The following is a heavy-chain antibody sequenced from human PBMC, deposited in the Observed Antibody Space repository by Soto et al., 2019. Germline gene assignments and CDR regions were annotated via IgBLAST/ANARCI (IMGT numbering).Heavy chain of an antibody. Sequence: GGSLRLSGAASGFTFRNYWIGWVRQDPGKGLEWVANIKDDGNEKYSVDSVGGRFTISRDNAQNSLYLQMNSLRVEDTAIYYCASERIGWVIGSGNGCLDYGGQGTRVSVSS. D-gene: IGHD1-26*01. CDR3: ASERIGWVIGSGNGCLDY. J-gene: IGHJ4*02. CDR2: IKDDGNEK. V-gene: IGHV3-7*03. CDR1: GFTFRNYW.